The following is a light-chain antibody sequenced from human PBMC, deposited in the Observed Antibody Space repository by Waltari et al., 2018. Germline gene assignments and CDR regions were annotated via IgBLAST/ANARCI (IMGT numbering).Light chain of an antibody. CDR1: QSILYTSNDTNY. J-gene: IGKJ1*01. CDR2: GAS. Sequence: DIVMTQCPDSLAGSLGVGAPSHCKSSQSILYTSNDTNYLAWYQQNPGQPPKLLIYGASTRESGVPDRISGSGAGTDFNLTISNLQAEDVAVDYCKKYYRRRTFGEGTKVEIK. V-gene: IGKV4-1*01. CDR3: KKYYRRRT.